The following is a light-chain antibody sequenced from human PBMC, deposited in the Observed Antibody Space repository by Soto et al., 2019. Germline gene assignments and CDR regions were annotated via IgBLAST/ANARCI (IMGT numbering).Light chain of an antibody. CDR1: QGISDR. Sequence: DIQMTQSPSSVSASVGDRVTITCRASQGISDRLAWYQQQPGKAPKLLIYTASSLQSGVPSRFSGRESGTDFTLTISSLQTEDSATYYWQQANSFTRTFGGGTKVEI. CDR2: TAS. CDR3: QQANSFTRT. J-gene: IGKJ4*01. V-gene: IGKV1-12*01.